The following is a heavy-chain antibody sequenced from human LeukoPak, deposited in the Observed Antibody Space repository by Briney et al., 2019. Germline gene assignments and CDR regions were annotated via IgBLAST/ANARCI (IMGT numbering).Heavy chain of an antibody. CDR1: GDSVSSKSTA. CDR3: ASGFVGYCSSTSCYRGGLSPGVFDY. D-gene: IGHD2-2*01. CDR2: TYYRSKWYT. V-gene: IGHV6-1*01. J-gene: IGHJ4*02. Sequence: SQTLSLTCAISGDSVSSKSTAWNWIRQSPSRGLEWLGRTYYRSKWYTGYAVSVKGRITINPDTSKNQFSLKLSSVTAADTAVYYCASGFVGYCSSTSCYRGGLSPGVFDYWGQGTLVTVSS.